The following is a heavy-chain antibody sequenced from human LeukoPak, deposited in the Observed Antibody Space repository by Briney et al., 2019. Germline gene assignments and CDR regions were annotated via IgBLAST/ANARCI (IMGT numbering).Heavy chain of an antibody. Sequence: SETLSLTCTVSGGSISSSSYYWGWIRQPPGKGLEWIGCIYYSGSTYYNPSLKSRVTISVDTSKNQFSLKLSSVTAADTAVYYCARRPYSLGGAFDYWGQGTLVTVSS. CDR2: IYYSGST. CDR1: GGSISSSSYY. D-gene: IGHD3-16*01. J-gene: IGHJ4*02. V-gene: IGHV4-39*01. CDR3: ARRPYSLGGAFDY.